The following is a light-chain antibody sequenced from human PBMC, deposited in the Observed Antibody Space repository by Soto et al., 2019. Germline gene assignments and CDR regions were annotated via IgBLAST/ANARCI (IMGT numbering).Light chain of an antibody. J-gene: IGKJ1*01. Sequence: EIVLTQSPGTLSLSPGERATLSCRASQSVSSNYLAWYQRKPAQAPRLLIYGASSRATGIPNRFSGSGSGTDFTLTITRLEPEDFAVYYCQQYGSSPPTFGQGTKVEIK. CDR1: QSVSSNY. CDR3: QQYGSSPPT. CDR2: GAS. V-gene: IGKV3-20*01.